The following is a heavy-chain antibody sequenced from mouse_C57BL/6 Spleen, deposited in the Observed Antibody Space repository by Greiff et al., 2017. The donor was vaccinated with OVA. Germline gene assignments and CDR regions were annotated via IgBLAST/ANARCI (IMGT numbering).Heavy chain of an antibody. D-gene: IGHD1-2*01. CDR1: GFTFSSYG. CDR2: ISSGGSYT. CDR3: ARLLIYPDV. V-gene: IGHV5-6*01. Sequence: EVKLVESGGALVKLGGSLKPSVAAPGFTFSSYGLSWVRRIPDKRLEWVATISSGGSYTYYPDSVKGRFTISRDNAKNTLYLQMSSLKSEDTAMYYCARLLIYPDVWGTGTTVTVSS. J-gene: IGHJ1*03.